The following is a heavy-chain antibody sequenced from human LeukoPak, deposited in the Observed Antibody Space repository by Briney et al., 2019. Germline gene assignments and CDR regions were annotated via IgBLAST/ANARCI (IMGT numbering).Heavy chain of an antibody. CDR2: IHGDGSST. Sequence: GGSLRLSCAASGFTFNSYWMHWVRQAPGRGLVWVSLIHGDGSSTSYADSVKGRFTISRDNAKSTLYLQMNSLRAEDTAVYYCAHGSMYQLDYWGQGTLVTVSS. J-gene: IGHJ4*02. CDR1: GFTFNSYW. V-gene: IGHV3-74*01. D-gene: IGHD2-2*01. CDR3: AHGSMYQLDY.